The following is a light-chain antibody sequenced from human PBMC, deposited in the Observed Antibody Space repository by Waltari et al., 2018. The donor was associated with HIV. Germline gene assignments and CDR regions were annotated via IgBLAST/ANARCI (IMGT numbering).Light chain of an antibody. J-gene: IGKJ1*01. CDR1: EDIGID. V-gene: IGKV1-8*01. Sequence: AIRMTQSPSSVSASTGDRVTITCRATEDIGIDLAWYQQKPGKAPTLLISGTSTLQSGVPSRFSGSGSGTAFTLTISCLQSEDVATYFCQQYFTSARTFGQGARVE. CDR3: QQYFTSART. CDR2: GTS.